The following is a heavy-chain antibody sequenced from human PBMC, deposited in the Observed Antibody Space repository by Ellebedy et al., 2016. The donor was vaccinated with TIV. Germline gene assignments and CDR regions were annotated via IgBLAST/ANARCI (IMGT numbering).Heavy chain of an antibody. D-gene: IGHD6-13*01. CDR3: ARFSRRQQMKQGMDV. J-gene: IGHJ6*02. V-gene: IGHV1-8*02. CDR2: MNPNSGNT. Sequence: ASVKVSCXASGYTFTSYAMHWVRQAPGQGLEWMGWMNPNSGNTGYAPKFQGRVTMTRNTSITTAYMELSSLRSEDTAVYYCARFSRRQQMKQGMDVWGQGTTVTVSS. CDR1: GYTFTSYA.